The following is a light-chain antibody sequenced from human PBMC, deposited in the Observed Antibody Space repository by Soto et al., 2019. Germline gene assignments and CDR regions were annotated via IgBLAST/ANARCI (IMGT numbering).Light chain of an antibody. CDR2: EVT. V-gene: IGLV2-14*01. CDR3: SSFTSRFTFNYV. CDR1: SSDVGAYNY. Sequence: QSVLTQPASVSGSHGQSITISCTGTSSDVGAYNYVSWYQQHPGEAPKIIIYEVTNRPSGVSNRFSGSKSGNTASLTISGLQAEDDADYYCSSFTSRFTFNYVFGTGTKVTVL. J-gene: IGLJ1*01.